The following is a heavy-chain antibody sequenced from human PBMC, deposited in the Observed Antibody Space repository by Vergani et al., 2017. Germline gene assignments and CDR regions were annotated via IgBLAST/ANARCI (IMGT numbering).Heavy chain of an antibody. J-gene: IGHJ5*02. CDR3: ARDRKVPEDRMATINWFDP. D-gene: IGHD5-12*01. CDR1: GYTFTGYY. Sequence: QVQLVQSGAEMKKPGASVKVSCKASGYTFTGYYMHWVRQAPGQGLEWMGWINPNSGGTNYAQKFQGRVTMTRDTSISTAYMELSRLRSDDTAVYYCARDRKVPEDRMATINWFDPWGQGTLVTVSS. V-gene: IGHV1-2*02. CDR2: INPNSGGT.